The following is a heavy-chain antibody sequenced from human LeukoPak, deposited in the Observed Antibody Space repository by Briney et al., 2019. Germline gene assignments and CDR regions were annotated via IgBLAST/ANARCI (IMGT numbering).Heavy chain of an antibody. V-gene: IGHV1-2*02. CDR2: IKANSGDT. J-gene: IGHJ6*03. CDR3: ARADSVPAGDYHYWYMDV. Sequence: ASVKVSCKASGFTLIDYILWVRQDPRQGLQWMGWIKANSGDTEYAQKFQGRVTMTRDTSISTVYMELSSLRSDDTAVYYCARADSVPAGDYHYWYMDVWGKGTTVTVSS. D-gene: IGHD6-13*01. CDR1: GFTLIDY.